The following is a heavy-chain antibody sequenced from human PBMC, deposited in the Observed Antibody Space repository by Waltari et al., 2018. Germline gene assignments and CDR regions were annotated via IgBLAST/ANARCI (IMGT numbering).Heavy chain of an antibody. CDR1: GDSIRGGYS. Sequence: QLQLQQSGPGLGKHSQTLSLACSLSGDSIRGGYSWSWVRPTAGEGLEWLGYIYSSGSTKYNPSLQSRATISIVNKTQFSLKLAAVTAADTAVYYCARSDVVVAPARNNYYFPMEVWGQGTTVTVSS. D-gene: IGHD2-21*01. J-gene: IGHJ6*03. CDR2: IYSSGST. V-gene: IGHV4-61*02. CDR3: ARSDVVVAPARNNYYFPMEV.